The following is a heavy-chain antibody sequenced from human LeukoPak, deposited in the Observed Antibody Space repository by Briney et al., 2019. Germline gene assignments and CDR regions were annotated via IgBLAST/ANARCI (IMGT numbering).Heavy chain of an antibody. D-gene: IGHD2-2*03. CDR3: ARDGYCSSTSCYQYYYYGMDV. CDR2: IGAYNGNT. Sequence: GASVKVSCKASGYTFTSYGISWVRQAPGQGLEWMGWIGAYNGNTNYAQKLQGRVTMTTDTSTSTAYMELRSLRSDDTAVYYCARDGYCSSTSCYQYYYYGMDVWGQGTTVTVSS. J-gene: IGHJ6*02. CDR1: GYTFTSYG. V-gene: IGHV1-18*01.